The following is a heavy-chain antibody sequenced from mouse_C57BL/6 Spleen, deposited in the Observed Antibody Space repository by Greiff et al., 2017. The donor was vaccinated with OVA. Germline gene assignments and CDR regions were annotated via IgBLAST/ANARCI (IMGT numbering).Heavy chain of an antibody. D-gene: IGHD1-1*01. Sequence: QVQLQQPGAELVRPGSSVKLSCKASGYTFTSYWMHWVKQRPIQGLEWIGNIDPSDSDTHYNQKFKDKATLTVDKSSSTAYMQLSSLTSEDSAVYDCARRSGSSSWFAYWGQGTLVTVSA. CDR3: ARRSGSSSWFAY. J-gene: IGHJ3*01. CDR2: IDPSDSDT. CDR1: GYTFTSYW. V-gene: IGHV1-52*01.